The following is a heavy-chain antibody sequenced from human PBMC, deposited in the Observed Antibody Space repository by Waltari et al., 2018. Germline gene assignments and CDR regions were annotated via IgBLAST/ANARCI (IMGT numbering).Heavy chain of an antibody. Sequence: EVQLLESGGGLVQPGGSLRLSCVASGFMFSRYDMSWVRQTPAKGLEWVSAISTSGTGTNYADSGKGRFTISRDNSKNTLYLQMSSLRADDTAVYYCAKVLANWYYDYWGQGTLVSVSS. CDR2: ISTSGTGT. CDR3: AKVLANWYYDY. V-gene: IGHV3-23*05. J-gene: IGHJ4*02. CDR1: GFMFSRYD. D-gene: IGHD1-7*01.